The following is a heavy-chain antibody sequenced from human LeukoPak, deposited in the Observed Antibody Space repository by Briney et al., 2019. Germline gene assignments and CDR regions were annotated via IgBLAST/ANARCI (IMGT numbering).Heavy chain of an antibody. CDR3: AELGITMIGGV. D-gene: IGHD3-10*02. J-gene: IGHJ6*04. Sequence: GGSLRLSCAASGFTFSSRDWMTWVRQAAGKGLEWVANIKQGGSGKYYVDSVKGRFTISRDNAKNSLYLPMNSLRAADTAVYYCAELGITMIGGVWGKGTTVTISS. V-gene: IGHV3-7*01. CDR2: IKQGGSGK. CDR1: GFTFSSRDW.